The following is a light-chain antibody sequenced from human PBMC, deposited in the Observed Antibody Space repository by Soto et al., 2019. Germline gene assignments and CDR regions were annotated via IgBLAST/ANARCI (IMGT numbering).Light chain of an antibody. CDR3: QHYNSYSEA. CDR1: QTIRSY. J-gene: IGKJ1*01. Sequence: DMQVPRARYTLSASWGEGVTINYQASQTIRSYLAWDQQNPGKAPNLRISTASTLKSGVPSRFSGSGSGTEFTLTLSRLQPDDFATYYCQHYNSYSEAFGPGNKVDIK. CDR2: TAS. V-gene: IGKV1-5*01.